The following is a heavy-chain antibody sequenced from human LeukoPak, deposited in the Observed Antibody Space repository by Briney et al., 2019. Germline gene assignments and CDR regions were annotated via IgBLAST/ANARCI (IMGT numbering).Heavy chain of an antibody. Sequence: PGGSLRLSCAASGFSFSSYSMNWVRQAPGKGLEWVSSISSSSSYIYYADSVKGRFTISRDNAKNSLYLQMNSLRSEDTAVYYCAEFSNPLTRETGWGQGTLVTVSS. D-gene: IGHD3-3*02. V-gene: IGHV3-21*04. CDR3: AEFSNPLTRETG. J-gene: IGHJ1*01. CDR2: ISSSSSYI. CDR1: GFSFSSYS.